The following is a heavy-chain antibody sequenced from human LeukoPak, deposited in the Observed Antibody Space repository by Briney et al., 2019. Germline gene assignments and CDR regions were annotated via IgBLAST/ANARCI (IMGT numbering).Heavy chain of an antibody. Sequence: SETLSLTCAVYVGAFSGYYWSWIRQPPGKGLEWIGEIVHSGNTKYNPTLKSRVTISVDTSKNQFSLNLTSVTAADTAVYYCARFGSSTWYKGAFDIWGQGTMVTVAS. CDR2: IVHSGNT. D-gene: IGHD6-13*01. V-gene: IGHV4-34*12. CDR1: VGAFSGYY. J-gene: IGHJ3*02. CDR3: ARFGSSTWYKGAFDI.